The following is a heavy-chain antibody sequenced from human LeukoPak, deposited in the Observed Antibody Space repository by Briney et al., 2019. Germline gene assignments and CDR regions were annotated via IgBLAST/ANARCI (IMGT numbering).Heavy chain of an antibody. Sequence: SEILSLTCTVSGASISSSRYYWGWIRQPPGKGLEWIGSISYSGTTYYNPSLKSRVTISVDTSRNQFSLKLTSVTAADTAVYYCARENLEVVPAHWFDPWGQGTLVTVSS. J-gene: IGHJ5*02. V-gene: IGHV4-39*02. CDR1: GASISSSRYY. CDR2: ISYSGTT. D-gene: IGHD2-2*01. CDR3: ARENLEVVPAHWFDP.